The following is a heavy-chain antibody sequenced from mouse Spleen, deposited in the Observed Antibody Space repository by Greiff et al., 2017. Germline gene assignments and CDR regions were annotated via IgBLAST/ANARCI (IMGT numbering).Heavy chain of an antibody. CDR2: IRNKANGYTT. CDR1: GFTFTDYY. V-gene: IGHV7-3*01. Sequence: EVQGVESGGGLVQPGGSLSLSYAASGFTFTDYYMSWVRQPPGKALEWLGFIRNKANGYTTEYSASVKGRFTISRYNSQSILYLQMNALRAEDSATYYCARSTARATNYYAMDYWGQGTSVTVSS. D-gene: IGHD3-2*01. J-gene: IGHJ4*01. CDR3: ARSTARATNYYAMDY.